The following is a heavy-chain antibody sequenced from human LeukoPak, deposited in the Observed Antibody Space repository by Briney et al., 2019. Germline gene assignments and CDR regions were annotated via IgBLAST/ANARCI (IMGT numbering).Heavy chain of an antibody. D-gene: IGHD2-15*01. J-gene: IGHJ4*02. CDR3: ARLLSGD. CDR2: ISYDGSNK. Sequence: GGSLRLSCAASGFTFSSYAMHWVRQAPGKGLEWVAVISYDGSNKYYADSVKGRFTISRDNSKNTLYLQMNSLRAEDTAVYYCARLLSGDWGQGTLVTVSS. V-gene: IGHV3-30-3*01. CDR1: GFTFSSYA.